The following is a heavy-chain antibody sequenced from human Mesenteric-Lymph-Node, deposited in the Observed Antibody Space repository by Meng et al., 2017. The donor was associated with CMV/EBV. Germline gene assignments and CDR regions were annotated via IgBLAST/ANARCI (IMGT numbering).Heavy chain of an antibody. CDR3: ARLTVTTYYYYGMDV. Sequence: GESLKISCAASGFTFDDYAMHWVRQAPGKGLEWVSYISRSGSTIYYADSVKGRFTISRDNAKNSLYLQMNSLRAEDTAVYYCARLTVTTYYYYGMDVWGQGTTVTVSS. J-gene: IGHJ6*02. CDR1: GFTFDDYA. V-gene: IGHV3-48*03. D-gene: IGHD4-11*01. CDR2: ISRSGSTI.